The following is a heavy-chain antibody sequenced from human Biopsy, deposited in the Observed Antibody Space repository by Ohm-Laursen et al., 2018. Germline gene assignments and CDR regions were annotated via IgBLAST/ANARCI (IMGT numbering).Heavy chain of an antibody. Sequence: SVKVSCKAPGGTFSNYGVNWVRQAPGQGLEWLGGNIPILGTGDYAQKFQDRVTVAADTSTSTATMELRSLRSDDPAVYYCATKLTGYFHHWGQGTLVIVSS. CDR2: NIPILGTG. CDR1: GGTFSNYG. D-gene: IGHD3-9*01. V-gene: IGHV1-69*06. J-gene: IGHJ1*01. CDR3: ATKLTGYFHH.